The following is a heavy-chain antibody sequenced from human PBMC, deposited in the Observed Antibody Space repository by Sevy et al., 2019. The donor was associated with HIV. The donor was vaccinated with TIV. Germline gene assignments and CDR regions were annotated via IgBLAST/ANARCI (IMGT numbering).Heavy chain of an antibody. CDR3: TRVLGTISPYYYYGLDV. V-gene: IGHV3-30*04. J-gene: IGHJ6*02. CDR2: ISYDGRNNK. D-gene: IGHD3-3*01. CDR1: GFTFSDYS. Sequence: GGSLRLSCAASGFTFSDYSMHWVRQAPGKGLEWVAVISYDGRNNKYNADSVKGRFTISRDNSKNTLYLQMNSLKTEDTAVYYCTRVLGTISPYYYYGLDVWGQGTTVTVSS.